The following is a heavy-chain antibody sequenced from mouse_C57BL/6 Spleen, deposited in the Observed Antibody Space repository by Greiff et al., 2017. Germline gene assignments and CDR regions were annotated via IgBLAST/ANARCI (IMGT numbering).Heavy chain of an antibody. Sequence: EVQLVESGEGLVKPGGSLKLSCAASGFTFSSYAMSWVRQTPEKRLEWVAYISSGGDYIYYADPVKGRFTISRDNARNTLYLQMSSRKSADTAMYYCTGGGGNYAYYFDYWGQGTTLTVSS. V-gene: IGHV5-9-1*02. CDR2: ISSGGDYI. CDR3: TGGGGNYAYYFDY. J-gene: IGHJ2*01. CDR1: GFTFSSYA. D-gene: IGHD2-1*01.